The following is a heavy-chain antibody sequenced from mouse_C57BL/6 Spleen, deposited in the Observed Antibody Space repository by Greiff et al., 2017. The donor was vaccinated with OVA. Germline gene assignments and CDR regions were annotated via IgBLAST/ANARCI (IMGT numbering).Heavy chain of an antibody. V-gene: IGHV5-9*01. CDR2: ISGGGGNT. D-gene: IGHD2-12*01. Sequence: EVKVVESGGGLVKPGGSLKLSCAASGFTFSSYTMSWVRQTPEKRLEWVATISGGGGNTYYPDSVKGRFTISRDNAKNTLYLQMSSLRSEDTALYNCARQCYDVYYFDYWGQGTTLTVSS. CDR3: ARQCYDVYYFDY. J-gene: IGHJ2*01. CDR1: GFTFSSYT.